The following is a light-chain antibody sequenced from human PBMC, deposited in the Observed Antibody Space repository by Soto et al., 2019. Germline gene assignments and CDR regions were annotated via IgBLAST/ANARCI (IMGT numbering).Light chain of an antibody. J-gene: IGKJ4*01. CDR3: QQYNSYSRT. V-gene: IGKV1-5*01. CDR2: DAS. Sequence: DIQMTQSPSTLSASVGDRVTITCRASQSISSWLAWYQQKPGKAPKLLIYDASSLASGVPSRFSGSGSGTEFTLTISSLQPDDFAAYYCQQYNSYSRTFGGGTKVEIK. CDR1: QSISSW.